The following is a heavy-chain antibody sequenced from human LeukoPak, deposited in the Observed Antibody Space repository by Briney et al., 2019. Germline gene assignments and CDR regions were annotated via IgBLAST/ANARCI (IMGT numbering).Heavy chain of an antibody. V-gene: IGHV4-61*02. CDR1: GVSITSGGYY. D-gene: IGHD2-2*01. Sequence: KSSQTLSLTCTVSGVSITSGGYYWNWIRQPAGKGLEWIGRIHTSGSANYNPSLKSRVTFSVDTSKNHFSLKLSSVTAADTAIYYCARTLMPSIHEAFHIWGQGTTVTVSS. J-gene: IGHJ3*02. CDR3: ARTLMPSIHEAFHI. CDR2: IHTSGSA.